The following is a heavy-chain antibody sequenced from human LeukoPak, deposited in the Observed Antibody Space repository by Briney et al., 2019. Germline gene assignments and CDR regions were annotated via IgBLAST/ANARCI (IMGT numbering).Heavy chain of an antibody. J-gene: IGHJ6*02. Sequence: GGSLRLPCAASGFTVNSNYMSWVRQAPGKGLEWVSVIYSGGSTYYADSVKGRFTISRDNSKNTLYLQMNSLRADDTAVYYCARGMVRGVGYYYYGMDVWGQGTTVTVSS. CDR1: GFTVNSNY. D-gene: IGHD3-10*01. V-gene: IGHV3-53*01. CDR3: ARGMVRGVGYYYYGMDV. CDR2: IYSGGST.